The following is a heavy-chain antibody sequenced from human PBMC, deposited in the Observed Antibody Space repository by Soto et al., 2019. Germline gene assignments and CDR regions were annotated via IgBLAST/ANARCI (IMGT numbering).Heavy chain of an antibody. J-gene: IGHJ3*02. CDR3: ARETMGIAVAGLDAFDI. CDR2: ISAYNGNT. D-gene: IGHD6-19*01. CDR1: GYTFTSYG. V-gene: IGHV1-18*01. Sequence: GASVKVSCKASGYTFTSYGISWVRQAPGQGLEWMGWISAYNGNTNYAQKLQGRVTMTTDTSTSTAYMELRSLRSDDTAVYYCARETMGIAVAGLDAFDIWGQGTMVTVSS.